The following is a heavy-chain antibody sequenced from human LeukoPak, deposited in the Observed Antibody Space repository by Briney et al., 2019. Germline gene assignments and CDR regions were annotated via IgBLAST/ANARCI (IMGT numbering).Heavy chain of an antibody. CDR2: IHYSGST. CDR3: ARLDYYDSSGLDY. CDR1: GGFFSGYY. V-gene: IGHV4-34*01. D-gene: IGHD3-22*01. Sequence: SETLSLTCAVYGGFFSGYYWSWIRQPPGKGLEWIGSIHYSGSTYYNPSLKSRVTISVDTSKNQFSLKLSSVTAADTAVYYCARLDYYDSSGLDYWGQGTLVTVSS. J-gene: IGHJ4*02.